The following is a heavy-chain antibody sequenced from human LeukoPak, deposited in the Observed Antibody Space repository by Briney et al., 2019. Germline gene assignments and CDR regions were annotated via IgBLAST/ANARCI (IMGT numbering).Heavy chain of an antibody. CDR3: ARQGYTASHYFLDY. V-gene: IGHV4-4*07. J-gene: IGHJ4*02. CDR1: SGSINSYY. D-gene: IGHD3-16*02. Sequence: SETLSLTCTVSSGSINSYYWGWVRQPAGRGLEWIGRIYTTGIANYNPSLQSRLTMSVDTSRRQFSLNLRSVTAADTAIYYCARQGYTASHYFLDYWSQGTLVTVSS. CDR2: IYTTGIA.